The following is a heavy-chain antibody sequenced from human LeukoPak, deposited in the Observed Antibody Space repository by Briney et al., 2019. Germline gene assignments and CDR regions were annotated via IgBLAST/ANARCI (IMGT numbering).Heavy chain of an antibody. J-gene: IGHJ2*01. Sequence: ASVKVSCKASGYTFTSYDINWVRQATGQGLEWMGWMNPNSGNTGYAQKFQGRVTMTRNTSISTAYMKLSSLRSEDTAVYYCARGARRYCSGGSCHRYFDLWGRGTLVTVSS. D-gene: IGHD2-15*01. CDR3: ARGARRYCSGGSCHRYFDL. CDR1: GYTFTSYD. CDR2: MNPNSGNT. V-gene: IGHV1-8*01.